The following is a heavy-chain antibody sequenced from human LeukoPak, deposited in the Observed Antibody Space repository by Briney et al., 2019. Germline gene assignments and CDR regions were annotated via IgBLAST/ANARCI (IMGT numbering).Heavy chain of an antibody. Sequence: GGSLRLSCAASGFTFSSYSMNWVRQAPGKGLGWVSYISSSSSTIYYADSVKGRFTISRDNAKNSLYLQMNSLRDEDTAVYYCARAADFWSGYFSTFPQYYYYYYMDVWGKGTTVTVSS. D-gene: IGHD3-3*01. CDR3: ARAADFWSGYFSTFPQYYYYYYMDV. CDR2: ISSSSSTI. V-gene: IGHV3-48*02. J-gene: IGHJ6*03. CDR1: GFTFSSYS.